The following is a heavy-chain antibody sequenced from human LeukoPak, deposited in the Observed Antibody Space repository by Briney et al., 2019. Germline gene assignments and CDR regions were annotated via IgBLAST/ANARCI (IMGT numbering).Heavy chain of an antibody. CDR1: GYSFTSYW. Sequence: GESLKISCKGSGYSFTSYWIGWVRQMPGKGLELMGIIYPGDSDTRYSPSFQGQVTISADKSISTAYLQWSSLKASDTAMYYCARHYDSSGYYFDHWGKGTTATISS. CDR2: IYPGDSDT. J-gene: IGHJ6*04. V-gene: IGHV5-51*01. D-gene: IGHD3-22*01. CDR3: ARHYDSSGYYFDH.